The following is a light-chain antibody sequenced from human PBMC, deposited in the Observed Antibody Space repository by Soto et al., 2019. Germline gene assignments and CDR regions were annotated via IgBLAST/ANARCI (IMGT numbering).Light chain of an antibody. CDR3: SSYAGNNIYV. Sequence: HSVRTQPPSASGSPGQSVTLSCTGTSSDVGCYNYVSWYQQHPGKPPKLMIYEVSKRPSGVPDRFSGSKSGNTASLTVSGLQAEDEADYYCSSYAGNNIYVFGSGTKVTVL. V-gene: IGLV2-8*01. J-gene: IGLJ1*01. CDR1: SSDVGCYNY. CDR2: EVS.